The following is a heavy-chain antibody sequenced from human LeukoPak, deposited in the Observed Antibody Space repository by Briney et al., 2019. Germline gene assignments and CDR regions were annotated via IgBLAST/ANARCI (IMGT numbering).Heavy chain of an antibody. V-gene: IGHV1-3*01. CDR1: GYTFTSYA. CDR2: INAGNGNT. D-gene: IGHD3-10*01. CDR3: AREAGQYYSSGT. J-gene: IGHJ5*02. Sequence: GESLQISCQASGYTFTSYAMHWVRQAPGQRLEWMGWINAGNGNTKYSQKFQGRVTITRDTSASTAYMELSSLRSEDTAVYYCAREAGQYYSSGTWGQGTLVTVSS.